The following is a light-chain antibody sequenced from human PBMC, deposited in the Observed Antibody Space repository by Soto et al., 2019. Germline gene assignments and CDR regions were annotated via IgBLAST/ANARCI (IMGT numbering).Light chain of an antibody. Sequence: EIVMTQSPATLSMSTGERATLSCRASQSLSSHLAWYQQKPGQAPRLLVYGASTRATGVPARFSGSGSGTEFTLTISSLQSEDFAVYYCQQYNNWPPITFGQGTRLEIK. J-gene: IGKJ5*01. CDR3: QQYNNWPPIT. CDR2: GAS. CDR1: QSLSSH. V-gene: IGKV3-15*01.